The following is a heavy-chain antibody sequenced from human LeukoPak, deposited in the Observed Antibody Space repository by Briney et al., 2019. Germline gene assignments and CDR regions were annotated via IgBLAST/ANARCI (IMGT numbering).Heavy chain of an antibody. J-gene: IGHJ4*02. CDR3: ARDSAVDEYGDFGFDY. Sequence: GGSLRLSCAASGFTFSSYSMNWVRQAPGRGGEWVSYISTSSSTIYYADSVKGRLTISRDNAKNSLYLQMNSLRAEDTAVYYCARDSAVDEYGDFGFDYWGQGTLVTVSS. V-gene: IGHV3-48*04. CDR1: GFTFSSYS. CDR2: ISTSSSTI. D-gene: IGHD4-17*01.